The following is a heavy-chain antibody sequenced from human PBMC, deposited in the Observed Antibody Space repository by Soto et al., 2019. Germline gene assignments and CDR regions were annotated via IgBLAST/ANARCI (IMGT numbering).Heavy chain of an antibody. CDR1: GGSYSGYY. V-gene: IGHV4-34*01. CDR2: INHSGST. D-gene: IGHD2-2*01. Sequence: SETLSLTCAVYGGSYSGYYWTWIRQTPGKGLEWTGPINHSGSTNYNPSLKSRVSISADTSKKQISLNLTSVTTAGRSVYSCERGEGSSNNCFMTWALDIWG. J-gene: IGHJ3*02. CDR3: ERGEGSSNNCFMTWALDI.